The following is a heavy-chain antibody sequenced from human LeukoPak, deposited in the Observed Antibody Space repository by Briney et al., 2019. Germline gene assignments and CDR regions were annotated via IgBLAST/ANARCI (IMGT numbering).Heavy chain of an antibody. V-gene: IGHV1-18*01. Sequence: ASVKVSCKASGYTFTSYGISWVRPAPGQGLEWMGWISAYNGNTNYAQKLQGRVTMTTDTSTSTAYMELRSLRSDDTAVYYCARDSFAYIVVVPAAIDYWGQGTLVTVSS. CDR3: ARDSFAYIVVVPAAIDY. D-gene: IGHD2-2*01. CDR1: GYTFTSYG. CDR2: ISAYNGNT. J-gene: IGHJ4*02.